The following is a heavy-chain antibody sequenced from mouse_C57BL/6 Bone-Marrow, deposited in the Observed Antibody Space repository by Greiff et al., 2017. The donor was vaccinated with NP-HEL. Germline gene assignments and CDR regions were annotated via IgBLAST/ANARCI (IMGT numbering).Heavy chain of an antibody. V-gene: IGHV1-64*01. CDR3: ARRVDSPFDY. Sequence: VKLQQPGAELVKPGASVKLSCKASGYTFTSYWMHWVKQRPGQGLEWIGMIHPNSGSTNYNEKFKSKATLTVDKSSSTAYMQLSSLTSEDSAVYYCARRVDSPFDYWGQGTTLTVSS. J-gene: IGHJ2*01. CDR1: GYTFTSYW. CDR2: IHPNSGST.